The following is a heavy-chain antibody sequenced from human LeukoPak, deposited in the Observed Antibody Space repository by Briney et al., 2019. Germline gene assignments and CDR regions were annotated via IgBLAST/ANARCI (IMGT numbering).Heavy chain of an antibody. D-gene: IGHD3-10*01. CDR1: GFTLSRYA. Sequence: GGSLRLSCAASGFTLSRYAMTWVRHAPGKGLDWVAAISGSGGSTYYADSVKGRFTVSRDNSKNTLYLQMNSLRAEDTAVYYCAKDERFGEFPLGTFDCWGQGTLVTVSS. J-gene: IGHJ4*02. V-gene: IGHV3-23*01. CDR2: ISGSGGST. CDR3: AKDERFGEFPLGTFDC.